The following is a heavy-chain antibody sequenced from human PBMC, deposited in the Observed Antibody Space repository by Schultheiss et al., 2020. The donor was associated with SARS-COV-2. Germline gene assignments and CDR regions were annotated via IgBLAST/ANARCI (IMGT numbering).Heavy chain of an antibody. CDR1: GFTFSGSA. V-gene: IGHV3-23*01. J-gene: IGHJ5*02. Sequence: GGSLRLSCAASGFTFSGSAMSWVRQAPGKGLEWVSYISGSGANTDYADSVEGRFTISRDNSKNTLYLQMNSLRAEDTAVYYCARVKADPWGQGTLVTVSS. CDR3: ARVKADP. CDR2: ISGSGANT.